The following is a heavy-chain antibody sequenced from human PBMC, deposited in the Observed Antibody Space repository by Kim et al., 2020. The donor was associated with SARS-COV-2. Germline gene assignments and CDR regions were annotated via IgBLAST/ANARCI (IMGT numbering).Heavy chain of an antibody. CDR3: AREDSDSSGYYYPTAAFDI. J-gene: IGHJ3*02. V-gene: IGHV3-48*03. Sequence: GGSLRLSCAASGFTFSSYEMNWVRQAPGKGLEWVSYISSSGSTIYYADSVKGRFTISRDNAKNSLYLQMNSLRAEDTAVYYCAREDSDSSGYYYPTAAFDIWGQGTMVTVSS. CDR1: GFTFSSYE. CDR2: ISSSGSTI. D-gene: IGHD3-22*01.